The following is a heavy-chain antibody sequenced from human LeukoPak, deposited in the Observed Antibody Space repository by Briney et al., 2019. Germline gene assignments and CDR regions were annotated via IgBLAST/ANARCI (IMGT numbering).Heavy chain of an antibody. D-gene: IGHD3-16*02. Sequence: GGSLRLSCAASGFTFDDYGMSWVRQAPGKGLEWISNIHWNGGRTGYADSVKGRFTISRDNAKNSLYLQMNSLRAEDTALYHCARERYYPGGLIATGPNPLDYWGQGTLVTVSS. J-gene: IGHJ4*02. CDR2: IHWNGGRT. CDR1: GFTFDDYG. V-gene: IGHV3-20*01. CDR3: ARERYYPGGLIATGPNPLDY.